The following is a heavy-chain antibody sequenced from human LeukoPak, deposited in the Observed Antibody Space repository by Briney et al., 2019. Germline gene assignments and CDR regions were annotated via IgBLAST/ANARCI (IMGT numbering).Heavy chain of an antibody. CDR1: GFTFSSYS. D-gene: IGHD5-24*01. CDR2: ISSSGSTI. CDR3: ARGGVEMATIIYYYYYMDV. V-gene: IGHV3-48*04. Sequence: PGGSLRLSCAASGFTFSSYSMNWVRQAPGKGLEWVSYISSSGSTIYYADSVKGRFTISRDNAKNSLYLQMNSLRAEDTAVYYCARGGVEMATIIYYYYYMDVWGKGTTVTISS. J-gene: IGHJ6*03.